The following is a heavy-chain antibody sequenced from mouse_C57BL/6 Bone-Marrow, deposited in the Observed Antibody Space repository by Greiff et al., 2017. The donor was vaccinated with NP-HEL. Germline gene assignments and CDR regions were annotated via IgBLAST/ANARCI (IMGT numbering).Heavy chain of an antibody. CDR2: IYPGDGDT. CDR1: GYAFSSSW. J-gene: IGHJ3*01. CDR3: ADYDVGFAY. V-gene: IGHV1-82*01. Sequence: QVQLKQSGPELVKPGASVKISCKASGYAFSSSWMNWVKQRPGKGLEWIGRIYPGDGDTNYNGKFKGKATLTADKSSSTAYMQLSSLTSEDSAVYFCADYDVGFAYWGQGTLVTVSA. D-gene: IGHD2-4*01.